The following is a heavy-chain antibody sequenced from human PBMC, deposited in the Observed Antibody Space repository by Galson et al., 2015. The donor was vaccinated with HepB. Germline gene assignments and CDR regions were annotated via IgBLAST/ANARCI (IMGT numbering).Heavy chain of an antibody. J-gene: IGHJ3*02. CDR2: ISGSGGST. CDR1: GFTFSSYA. D-gene: IGHD3-16*02. CDR3: AKDYVWGSYRPGAFDI. Sequence: SLRLSCAASGFTFSSYAMSWVRQAPGKGLEWVSAISGSGGSTYYADSVKGRFTISRDNSKNTLYLQMNSLRAEDTAVYYCAKDYVWGSYRPGAFDIWGQGTMVTVSS. V-gene: IGHV3-23*01.